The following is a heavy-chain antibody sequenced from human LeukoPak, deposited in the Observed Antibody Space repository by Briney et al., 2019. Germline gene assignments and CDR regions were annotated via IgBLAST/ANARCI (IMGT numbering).Heavy chain of an antibody. CDR3: ARERVSAYDY. CDR1: GFRFSDYW. J-gene: IGHJ4*02. CDR2: IKPDGNEQ. V-gene: IGHV3-7*01. Sequence: GGSLRLSCAASGFRFSDYWMGWVRQAPGKGPEWVASIKPDGNEQYYVDSVRGRFTISRDNPKDSLFLQMDSLRDDDTAVYYCARERVSAYDYWGQGTLVTVSS.